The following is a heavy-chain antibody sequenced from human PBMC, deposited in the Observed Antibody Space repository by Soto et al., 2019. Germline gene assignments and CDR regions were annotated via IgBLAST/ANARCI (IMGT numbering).Heavy chain of an antibody. CDR3: LRGGYHWAWDH. V-gene: IGHV1-2*02. D-gene: IGHD5-18*01. CDR2: ISPTSGAT. J-gene: IGHJ4*02. CDR1: GYSLTAHH. Sequence: QVQMVHSGAEVREPGASVKVSCHASGYSLTAHHIHWVRQAPGLGFEWMGLISPTSGATKVAQEFQGRLTSTRDTSIGTAYMELSRLTSDDTAVYYCLRGGYHWAWDHWGQGNLVTVSS.